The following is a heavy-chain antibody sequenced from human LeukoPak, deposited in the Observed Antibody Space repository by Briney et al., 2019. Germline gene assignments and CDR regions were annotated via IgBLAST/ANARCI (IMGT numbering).Heavy chain of an antibody. Sequence: GRSLRLSCAASGFNFDGYGMHWVRQTPGKGLEWVAVVWFDGTKRDYAESAKGRFTISRDNSKNTLYLQMNSLRAEDTAVYYCAKDGVWGSYRYGHYWGQGTLVTVSS. D-gene: IGHD3-16*02. V-gene: IGHV3-33*06. CDR2: VWFDGTKR. J-gene: IGHJ4*02. CDR3: AKDGVWGSYRYGHY. CDR1: GFNFDGYG.